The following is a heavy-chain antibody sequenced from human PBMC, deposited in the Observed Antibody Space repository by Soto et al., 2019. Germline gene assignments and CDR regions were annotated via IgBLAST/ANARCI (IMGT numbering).Heavy chain of an antibody. D-gene: IGHD6-6*01. J-gene: IGHJ6*03. V-gene: IGHV3-21*01. CDR1: GVTFSSFS. CDR2: ILSSGASI. Sequence: EVQLVESGGGLVKPGGSLRLSCAASGVTFSSFSFNWVRQAPGKGLEWVSFILSSGASIYYADSVKGRFTISRDNAKNSLYLQMNSLKDEDTAVYYCARDSREQLVRRGFYYYYMDVWGKGTTVTVSS. CDR3: ARDSREQLVRRGFYYYYMDV.